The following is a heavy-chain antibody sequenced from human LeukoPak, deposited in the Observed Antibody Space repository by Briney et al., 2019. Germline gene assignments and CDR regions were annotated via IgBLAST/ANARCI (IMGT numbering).Heavy chain of an antibody. CDR3: ANRNSGSYHFFDY. V-gene: IGHV3-30*18. Sequence: PGRSLRLSCAASGFTFSSYGMHWVRQAPGKGLEWVAVISYDGSNKYYADSVKGRFTISRDNSKNTLYLQMNSLRAEDTAVYYCANRNSGSYHFFDYWGQGTLVTVSS. CDR2: ISYDGSNK. CDR1: GFTFSSYG. J-gene: IGHJ4*02. D-gene: IGHD1-26*01.